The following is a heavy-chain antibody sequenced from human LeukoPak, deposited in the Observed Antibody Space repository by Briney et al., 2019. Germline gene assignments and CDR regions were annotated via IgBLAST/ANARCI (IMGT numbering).Heavy chain of an antibody. J-gene: IGHJ4*02. CDR3: ASSLSRQLVPLFDY. Sequence: SETLSLTCTVSGGSISSTNYYWGWIRQPPGKGLEWIGSIYFSGSTYYNPSLKSRVTISVDTSKNQFSLKLSSVTAADTAVYYCASSLSRQLVPLFDYWGQGTLVTVSS. V-gene: IGHV4-39*07. CDR2: IYFSGST. D-gene: IGHD6-13*01. CDR1: GGSISSTNYY.